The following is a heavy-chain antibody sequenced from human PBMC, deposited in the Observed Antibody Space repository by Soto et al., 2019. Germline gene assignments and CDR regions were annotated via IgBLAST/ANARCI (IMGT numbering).Heavy chain of an antibody. CDR1: GFIFSSQG. D-gene: IGHD3-3*02. J-gene: IGHJ6*02. CDR2: ISYDGSDK. Sequence: GGSLRLSCAASGFIFSSQGMHWVRQAPGKGLEWVAVISYDGSDKYYADSVKGRFTISRDNSKSTLYLQMNNLREEDTAVYYCADDLFSSYYSGMDVWGQGTTVPVSS. CDR3: ADDLFSSYYSGMDV. V-gene: IGHV3-30*18.